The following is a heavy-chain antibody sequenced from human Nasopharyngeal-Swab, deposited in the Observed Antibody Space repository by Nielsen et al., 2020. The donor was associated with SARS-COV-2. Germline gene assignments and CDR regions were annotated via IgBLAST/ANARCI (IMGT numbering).Heavy chain of an antibody. CDR3: AKGRTYCSGTSCFSFDS. Sequence: GESLQISCAASGFTFSSYAMSWVRQAPGKGPEWVSGISLSGGGTYYADSVKGRFTISRDNSKDTLNLQMHSLRAEDTAVYYCAKGRTYCSGTSCFSFDSWGQGTMVTVSS. J-gene: IGHJ4*02. CDR1: GFTFSSYA. CDR2: ISLSGGGT. V-gene: IGHV3-23*01. D-gene: IGHD2-2*01.